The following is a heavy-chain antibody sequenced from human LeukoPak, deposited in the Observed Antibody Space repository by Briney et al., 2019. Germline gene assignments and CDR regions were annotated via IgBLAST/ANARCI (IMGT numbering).Heavy chain of an antibody. Sequence: GGSLRLSCVGSGFTFSSYWMTWVRQAPGKGLEWVANIKDDGSEIYSVDSVEGRFTTSRDNAKNSLYLQMSSLRAEDTAVYYCARARIDYWGQGTLVTVSS. CDR2: IKDDGSEI. D-gene: IGHD1-14*01. CDR1: GFTFSSYW. J-gene: IGHJ4*02. CDR3: ARARIDY. V-gene: IGHV3-7*04.